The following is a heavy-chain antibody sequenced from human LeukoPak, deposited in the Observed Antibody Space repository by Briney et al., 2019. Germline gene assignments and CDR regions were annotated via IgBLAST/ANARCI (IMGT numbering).Heavy chain of an antibody. CDR3: ARYVGATRGDY. CDR1: GFTFDDYA. J-gene: IGHJ4*02. CDR2: ISWNSGSI. D-gene: IGHD1-26*01. V-gene: IGHV3-9*01. Sequence: GGSLRLSCAASGFTFDDYAMHWVRQPPGKGLEWVSGISWNSGSIDYADSVKGRFTISRDNAKNSLYLQMNSLRAEDTAVYYCARYVGATRGDYWGQGTLVTVSS.